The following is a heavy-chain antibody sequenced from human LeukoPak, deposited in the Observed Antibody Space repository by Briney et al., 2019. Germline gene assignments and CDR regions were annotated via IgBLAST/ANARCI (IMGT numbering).Heavy chain of an antibody. V-gene: IGHV3-23*01. CDR2: ISGSGGST. CDR3: AKDTNPYSSSWYSSGMDV. J-gene: IGHJ6*02. D-gene: IGHD6-13*01. CDR1: GFTFSSYA. Sequence: GSLRLSCAASGFTFSSYAMSWVRQAPGRGLEWVSAISGSGGSTYYADSVKGRFTISRDNSKNTLYLQMNSLRAEDTAVYYCAKDTNPYSSSWYSSGMDVWGQGTTVTVSS.